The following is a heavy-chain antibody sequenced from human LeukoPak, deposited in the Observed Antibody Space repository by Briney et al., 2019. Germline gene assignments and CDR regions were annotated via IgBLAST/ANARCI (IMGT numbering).Heavy chain of an antibody. Sequence: GSLRLSCAASGFTFSSYAMHWVRQAPGKGLEYVSAISNNGGSTYYANSVKGRFTISRENSKNTLYLQMGSLRAEDMAVYYCARFYCSTTSCVFDYWGQGTLVTVSS. D-gene: IGHD2-2*01. J-gene: IGHJ4*02. CDR3: ARFYCSTTSCVFDY. CDR2: ISNNGGST. CDR1: GFTFSSYA. V-gene: IGHV3-64*01.